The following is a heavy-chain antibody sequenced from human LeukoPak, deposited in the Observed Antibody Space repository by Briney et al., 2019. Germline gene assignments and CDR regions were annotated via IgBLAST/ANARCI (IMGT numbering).Heavy chain of an antibody. J-gene: IGHJ4*02. V-gene: IGHV4-39*07. CDR1: GGSISSSNYY. CDR3: ARGVLGSSSNFFDY. CDR2: IYYSGST. Sequence: SETLSLTCTVSGGSISSSNYYWGWIRQPPGKGLEWIGSIYYSGSTYYNPSLKSRVTISVDTSKNQFSLKLSSVTAADTAVYYCARGVLGSSSNFFDYWGQGTLVTVSS. D-gene: IGHD6-6*01.